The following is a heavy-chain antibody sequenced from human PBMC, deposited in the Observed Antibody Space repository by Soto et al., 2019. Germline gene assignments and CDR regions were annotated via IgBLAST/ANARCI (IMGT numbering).Heavy chain of an antibody. CDR3: AAGGGGELYGDYASFDY. D-gene: IGHD4-17*01. CDR2: IIPILGIA. CDR1: GGTFSSYT. J-gene: IGHJ4*02. Sequence: QVQLVQSGAEVKKPGSSVKVSCKASGGTFSSYTISWVRQAPGQGLEWMGRIIPILGIANYAQKFQGRVTIPGDKPTSTAYRGRSSLRSEDTAVYYCAAGGGGELYGDYASFDYWGQGTLVTVSS. V-gene: IGHV1-69*02.